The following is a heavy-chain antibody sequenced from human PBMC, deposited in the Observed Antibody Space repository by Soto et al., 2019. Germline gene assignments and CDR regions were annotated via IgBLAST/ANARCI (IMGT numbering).Heavy chain of an antibody. CDR1: GFTFSVHY. V-gene: IGHV3-72*01. CDR2: IKNKANSYTT. CDR3: INDGFDP. J-gene: IGHJ5*02. Sequence: PGGCLRLSFAASGFTFSVHYMYWVRQATGKGLEWVGRIKNKANSYTTEYAAPVKGRFTISRDDSKNTAYLQMNSLKTEDTAVYYCINDGFDPWGQGTLVTVSS. D-gene: IGHD3-16*01.